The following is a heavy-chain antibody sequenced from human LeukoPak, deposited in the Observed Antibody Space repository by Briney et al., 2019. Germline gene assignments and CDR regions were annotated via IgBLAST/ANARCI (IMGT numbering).Heavy chain of an antibody. CDR1: GYTFTSYA. Sequence: ASVEVSCKASGYTFTSYAMHWVRQAPGQRLEWMGWINAGNGNTKYSQKFQGRVTITRDTSASTAYVELRSLTSDDTALYYCAKLMDNNYDGSAFDYWGQGTLVTVSS. CDR3: AKLMDNNYDGSAFDY. D-gene: IGHD3-22*01. V-gene: IGHV1-3*01. J-gene: IGHJ4*02. CDR2: INAGNGNT.